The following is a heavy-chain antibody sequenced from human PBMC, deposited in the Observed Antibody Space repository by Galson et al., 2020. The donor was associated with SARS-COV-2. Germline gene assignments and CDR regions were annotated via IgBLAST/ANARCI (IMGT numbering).Heavy chain of an antibody. V-gene: IGHV3-30*04. CDR1: GFTFSNYD. Sequence: GGSLRLSCAGSGFTFSNYDMNWFRQAPGKGLEWVAVISFDGNTQYYADSVRGRFTISRDNSKNTLSVEMNSLRVDDMAVYYCARGLFGDPYGMDVWGQGTTVTVSS. CDR3: ARGLFGDPYGMDV. D-gene: IGHD3-10*02. CDR2: ISFDGNTQ. J-gene: IGHJ6*02.